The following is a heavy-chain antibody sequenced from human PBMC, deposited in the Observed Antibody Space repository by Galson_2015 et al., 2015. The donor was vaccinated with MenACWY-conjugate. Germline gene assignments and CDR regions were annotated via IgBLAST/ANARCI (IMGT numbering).Heavy chain of an antibody. CDR1: GYSFTKYW. CDR2: HYPCDSDT. J-gene: IGHJ4*02. D-gene: IGHD6-19*01. Sequence: QSGTEAKKPGESLTISCQGSGYSFTKYWVVWVRQMSGQGLERMRTHYPCDSDTRYSPSFQGQVTISADKSITTAFLPWNSLKASDAAMYFCASIRQWTRAFDFWGQGTLVTVSS. V-gene: IGHV5-51*03. CDR3: ASIRQWTRAFDF.